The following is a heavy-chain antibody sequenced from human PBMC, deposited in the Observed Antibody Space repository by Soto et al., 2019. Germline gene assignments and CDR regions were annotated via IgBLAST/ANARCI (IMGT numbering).Heavy chain of an antibody. CDR1: GFTFSSYG. V-gene: IGHV3-33*01. D-gene: IGHD3-10*01. Sequence: PVGSLRLSCAASGFTFSSYGMHWVRQAPGKGLEWVAVIWYDGSNKYYADSVKGRFTISRDNSKNTLYLQMNSLRAEDTAVYYCAREMNPGGWFDPWGQGTLVTVSS. CDR2: IWYDGSNK. J-gene: IGHJ5*02. CDR3: AREMNPGGWFDP.